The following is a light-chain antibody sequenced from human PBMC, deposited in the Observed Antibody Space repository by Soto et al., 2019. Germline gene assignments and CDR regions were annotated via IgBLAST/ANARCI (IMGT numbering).Light chain of an antibody. CDR2: DAS. J-gene: IGKJ4*01. V-gene: IGKV1-5*01. CDR3: QQYDTYPLT. CDR1: QSINNW. Sequence: DVPMTQSPSSLSASVGDRVTITCRASQSINNWLGWYQQKPGKAPKFLIYDASTLETGVPSRFSGSASGTEFTLTISGLQPEDVASYYCQQYDTYPLTFGGGTRVELK.